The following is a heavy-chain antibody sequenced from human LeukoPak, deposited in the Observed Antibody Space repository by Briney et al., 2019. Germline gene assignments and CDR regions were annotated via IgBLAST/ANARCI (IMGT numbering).Heavy chain of an antibody. D-gene: IGHD5-18*01. CDR2: ICGRGDST. V-gene: IGHV3-23*01. J-gene: IGHJ4*02. CDR1: GFTFSSFA. Sequence: GGSLRLSCAASGFTFSSFAMSWVRQAPGKGLEWVSVICGRGDSTYYADSVKGRFTISRDNSKSTVYLQMNSLRAEDTAVYYCAKGSRNSYGPYWGQGTLVTVSS. CDR3: AKGSRNSYGPY.